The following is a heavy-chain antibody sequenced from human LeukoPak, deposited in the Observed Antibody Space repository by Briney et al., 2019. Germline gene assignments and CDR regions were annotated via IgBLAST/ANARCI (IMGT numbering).Heavy chain of an antibody. CDR3: ATVECSSTSCPKPRFDY. D-gene: IGHD2-2*01. CDR1: GYTLTELS. V-gene: IGHV1-24*01. J-gene: IGHJ4*02. Sequence: GASVKVSCKVSGYTLTELSMHWVRQAPGKGLEWMGGFDPEDGETIYAQKFQGRVTMTEDTSTDTAYMELSSLRSEDTAVYYCATVECSSTSCPKPRFDYWGQGTLVTVSS. CDR2: FDPEDGET.